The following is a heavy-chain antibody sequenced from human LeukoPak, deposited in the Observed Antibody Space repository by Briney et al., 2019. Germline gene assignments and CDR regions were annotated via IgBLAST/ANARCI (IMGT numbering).Heavy chain of an antibody. CDR1: GFSFSTYG. D-gene: IGHD4-17*01. V-gene: IGHV3-23*01. CDR2: VSSGGETT. CDR3: ARDVAGPTGFDY. Sequence: GGTLRLSCVGSGFSFSTYGMTWVRQAPGKGLEWVPSVSSGGETTYYADSVKGRFTISRDNSKSTLYLQMNSLRAEDTALYYCARDVAGPTGFDYWGQGTLVTVSS. J-gene: IGHJ4*02.